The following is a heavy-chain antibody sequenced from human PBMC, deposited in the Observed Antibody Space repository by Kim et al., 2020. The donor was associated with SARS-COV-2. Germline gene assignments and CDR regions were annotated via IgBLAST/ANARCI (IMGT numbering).Heavy chain of an antibody. J-gene: IGHJ3*02. Sequence: GGSLRLSCAASGFTFSSYEMTWVRQAPGKGLEWVSYVSASGSTMYYADSVRGRFIISRDNARDSLYLQMNSLRAEDTAVYYCARLRRADSIDIWCLATMV. CDR3: ARLRRADSIDI. V-gene: IGHV3-48*03. CDR2: VSASGSTM. CDR1: GFTFSSYE.